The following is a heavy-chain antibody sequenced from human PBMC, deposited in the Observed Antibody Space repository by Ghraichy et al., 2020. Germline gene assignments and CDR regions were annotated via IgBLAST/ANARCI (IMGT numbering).Heavy chain of an antibody. V-gene: IGHV3-73*01. Sequence: GGSLRLSCAASGFTFSGSAMHWVRQASGKGLEWVGRIRSKANSYATAYAASVKGRFTISRDDSKNTAYLQMNSLKTEDTAVYYCTRPATDVDYWGQGTLVTVSS. D-gene: IGHD1-26*01. CDR1: GFTFSGSA. CDR3: TRPATDVDY. J-gene: IGHJ4*02. CDR2: IRSKANSYAT.